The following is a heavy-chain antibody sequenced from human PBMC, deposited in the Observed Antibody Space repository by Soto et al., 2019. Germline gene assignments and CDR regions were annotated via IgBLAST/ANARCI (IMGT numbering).Heavy chain of an antibody. Sequence: VGSLRLSCAASGFTFSNYAMSWVRQAPGKGLEWVSVISGGGGSTNYADSVKGRFTISRDNSENTLYLQVNSLRAEDTAVYFCAKDGVRGAIVTRRYFDYWGQGTLVTVSS. D-gene: IGHD3-10*01. CDR1: GFTFSNYA. V-gene: IGHV3-23*01. J-gene: IGHJ4*02. CDR3: AKDGVRGAIVTRRYFDY. CDR2: ISGGGGST.